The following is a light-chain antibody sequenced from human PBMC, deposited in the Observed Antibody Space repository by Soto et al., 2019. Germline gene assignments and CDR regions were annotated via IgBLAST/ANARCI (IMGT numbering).Light chain of an antibody. Sequence: EIVMTQSPATLSVSPGERATLSCRASQDVGSKLAWYQQKPGQAPRLLIYGATTRATGIPARFSGSGSGTQFTITISSLQSEDFAVYYCQQCNDSPPWTFGQGTMVDIK. CDR3: QQCNDSPPWT. CDR1: QDVGSK. CDR2: GAT. J-gene: IGKJ1*01. V-gene: IGKV3-15*01.